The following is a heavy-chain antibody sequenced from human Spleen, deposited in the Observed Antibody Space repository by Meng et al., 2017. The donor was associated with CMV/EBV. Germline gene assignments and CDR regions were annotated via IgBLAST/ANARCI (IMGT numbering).Heavy chain of an antibody. Sequence: GESLKISCAASGFTFSSYAMSWVRQAPGKGLEWVSAISGSGGSTYYADSVKGRFTISRDNAKNSLYLQMNSLRAEDTAVYYCARDRGAGGDFWSGQYCMDVWGQGTTVTVSS. CDR1: GFTFSSYA. J-gene: IGHJ6*02. D-gene: IGHD3-3*01. CDR2: ISGSGGST. CDR3: ARDRGAGGDFWSGQYCMDV. V-gene: IGHV3-23*01.